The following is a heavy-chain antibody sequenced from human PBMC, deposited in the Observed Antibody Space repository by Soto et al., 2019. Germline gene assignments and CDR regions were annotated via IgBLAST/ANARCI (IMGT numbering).Heavy chain of an antibody. CDR3: ARGGTSGSAVYNWFDP. V-gene: IGHV4-59*02. D-gene: IGHD3-10*01. J-gene: IGHJ5*02. Sequence: SETLSLTCAVYGGSVSSHSWSWIRQSPGKGLEWIGYIHYSGGANYTPSLRSRVTISVETSKNQLSLNLTSLTAADTAVYYCARGGTSGSAVYNWFDPWGQGTLVTVSS. CDR1: GGSVSSHS. CDR2: IHYSGGA.